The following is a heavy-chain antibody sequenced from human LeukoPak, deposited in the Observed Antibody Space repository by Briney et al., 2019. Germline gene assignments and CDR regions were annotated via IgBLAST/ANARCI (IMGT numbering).Heavy chain of an antibody. CDR1: GFTSSRYA. V-gene: IGHV3-30*04. CDR3: AKSIPTIAVAVSTRQ. Sequence: GGSLRLSCGGSGFTSSRYAMQWVRQTPGRGLEWVATVSYDGTYKYYADSVKGRFTISRDNSKNTVSLQMNSLRAEDTAVYYCAKSIPTIAVAVSTRQWGQGTLVTVSS. D-gene: IGHD6-19*01. CDR2: VSYDGTYK. J-gene: IGHJ4*02.